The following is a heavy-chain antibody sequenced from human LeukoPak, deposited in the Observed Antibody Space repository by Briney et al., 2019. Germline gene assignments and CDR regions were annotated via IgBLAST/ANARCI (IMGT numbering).Heavy chain of an antibody. V-gene: IGHV1-18*01. CDR3: ARWSYGRSVAVAGAFDI. Sequence: ASVKVSCKAPGYTFTSYAMNWVRQAPGQGLEWMGWISAYNGNTNYAQKLQGRVTMTTDTSTSTAYMELRSLRSDDTAVYYCARWSYGRSVAVAGAFDIWGQGTMVTVSS. D-gene: IGHD4-17*01. CDR1: GYTFTSYA. J-gene: IGHJ3*02. CDR2: ISAYNGNT.